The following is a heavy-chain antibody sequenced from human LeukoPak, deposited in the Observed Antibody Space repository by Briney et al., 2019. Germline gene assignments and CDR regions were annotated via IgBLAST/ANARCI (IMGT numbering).Heavy chain of an antibody. V-gene: IGHV1-2*02. CDR1: GYTFTGYD. CDR3: ARDRVSGGNDY. Sequence: ASGKVSCKASGYTFTGYDLHWVRQAPGQGLEWMGWINPNSGDTKFIKRVQGIATLTRDTSVTTAFLELTRLRSDDTAVYYCARDRVSGGNDYWGQGTLVTVS. D-gene: IGHD3-10*01. J-gene: IGHJ4*02. CDR2: INPNSGDT.